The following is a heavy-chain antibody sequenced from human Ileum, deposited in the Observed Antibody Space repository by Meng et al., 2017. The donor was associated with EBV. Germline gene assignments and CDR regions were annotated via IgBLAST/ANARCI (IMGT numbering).Heavy chain of an antibody. CDR1: GGSMSSTNW. Sequence: GRLPGAGPGLGKPSGTLSLTCAFSGGSMSSTNWWSWVRQPPGKGLEWIGEIYHSGSTNYNPSLKSRVSISVDKSKNQFSLKLSSVTAADTAVYYCARADKVRFDYWGQGTLVTVSS. CDR2: IYHSGST. J-gene: IGHJ4*02. V-gene: IGHV4-4*02. CDR3: ARADKVRFDY.